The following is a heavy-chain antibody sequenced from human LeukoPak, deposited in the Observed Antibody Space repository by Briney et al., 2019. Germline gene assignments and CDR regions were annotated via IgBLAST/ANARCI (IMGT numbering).Heavy chain of an antibody. CDR1: GYSFTGYW. J-gene: IGHJ6*02. D-gene: IGHD3-10*01. Sequence: SGESLKISCKVSGYSFTGYWIGWVRRMPGKGLEWMGIIYPGDSDTRYSPSFQGQVTISADRSINTAYLQWSSLKASDTAMYYCARLIGGGPNYYGMDVWGQGTTVTVPS. CDR3: ARLIGGGPNYYGMDV. CDR2: IYPGDSDT. V-gene: IGHV5-51*01.